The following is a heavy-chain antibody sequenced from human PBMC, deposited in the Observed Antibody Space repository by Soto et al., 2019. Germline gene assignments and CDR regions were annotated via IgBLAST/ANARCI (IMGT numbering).Heavy chain of an antibody. CDR3: ARDMVRGVRDPAPALDY. CDR2: IIPIFGTA. D-gene: IGHD3-10*01. V-gene: IGHV1-69*12. CDR1: GGTFSSYA. J-gene: IGHJ4*02. Sequence: QVQLVQSGAEVKKPGSSVKVSCKASGGTFSSYAISWVRQAPGQGLEWMGGIIPIFGTANYAQKFQGRVTITADESTSTAYMELSSLRSEDTAVYYCARDMVRGVRDPAPALDYWGQGTLVTVSS.